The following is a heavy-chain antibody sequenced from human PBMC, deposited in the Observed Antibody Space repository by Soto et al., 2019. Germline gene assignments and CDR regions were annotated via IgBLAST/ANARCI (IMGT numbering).Heavy chain of an antibody. D-gene: IGHD6-19*01. V-gene: IGHV3-15*07. CDR3: AADSPESNSWLDY. Sequence: EVQLVESGGGLVKPGGSLRLSCAASGFIFNYSWMNWVSQAPGKGLVWVARIKSIHDGGTIDYAASVSCRFTISRDDSKITLYLQMNALKTEDTAVYDCAADSPESNSWLDYWGQGTLVTVDS. CDR2: IKSIHDGGTI. J-gene: IGHJ4*02. CDR1: GFIFNYSW.